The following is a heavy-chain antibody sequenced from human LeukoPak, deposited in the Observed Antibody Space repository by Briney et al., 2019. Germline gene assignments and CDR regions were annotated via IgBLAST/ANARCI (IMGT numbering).Heavy chain of an antibody. V-gene: IGHV3-7*01. J-gene: IGHJ4*02. CDR2: IKPDGSAG. Sequence: PGGSLRLSCATSGFTFSSNWMSWVRHVPGRGLDWVANIKPDGSAGYYAASEKGRFTVSRDNAKNSLYLQMNSLRAEDTAVYYCARSPDSVDTADYWGQGTLVTVSS. D-gene: IGHD5-18*01. CDR1: GFTFSSNW. CDR3: ARSPDSVDTADY.